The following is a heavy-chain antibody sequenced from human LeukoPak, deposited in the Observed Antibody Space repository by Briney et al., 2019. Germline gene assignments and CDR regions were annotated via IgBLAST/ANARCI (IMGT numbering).Heavy chain of an antibody. D-gene: IGHD3-3*01. CDR2: INHSGST. V-gene: IGHV4-34*01. J-gene: IGHJ4*02. CDR1: GGSFSGYY. CDR3: AMRVERSNTITHPSKLGY. Sequence: PSETLSLTCAVYGGSFSGYYWSWIRQPPGKGLEWIGEINHSGSTNYNPSLKSRVTISVDTSKNQFSLKLSSVTAADTAVYYCAMRVERSNTITHPSKLGYWGQGTLVTVSS.